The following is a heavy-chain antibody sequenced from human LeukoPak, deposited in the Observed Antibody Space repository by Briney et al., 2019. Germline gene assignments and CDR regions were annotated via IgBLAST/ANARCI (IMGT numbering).Heavy chain of an antibody. Sequence: GGSLRLSYTVSGFTVSSNSMSWVRQAPGKGLEWVSFIFSSTHYSDSVKGRFTISRDNSKNTLYLQMNSLRAEDTAVYYCARSRSGYYEDYWGQGTLVTVSS. CDR2: IFSST. CDR3: ARSRSGYYEDY. CDR1: GFTVSSNS. V-gene: IGHV3-53*01. D-gene: IGHD3-22*01. J-gene: IGHJ4*02.